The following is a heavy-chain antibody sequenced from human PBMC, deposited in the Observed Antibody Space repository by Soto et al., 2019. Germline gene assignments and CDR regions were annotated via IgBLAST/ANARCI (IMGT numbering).Heavy chain of an antibody. CDR2: ISAYNGNT. J-gene: IGHJ3*01. Sequence: QVQLVQSGAEVKKPGASVKVSCKASGYTFTSYGSSWVRQAPGQGLEWMGWISAYNGNTNYAQNLQGRVTMTTDRSTSTAYMELRSLRPDDTAVYYCARVALGDYVWGSYRTLDACDLWGQGTMVTVSS. CDR1: GYTFTSYG. V-gene: IGHV1-18*01. D-gene: IGHD3-16*02. CDR3: ARVALGDYVWGSYRTLDACDL.